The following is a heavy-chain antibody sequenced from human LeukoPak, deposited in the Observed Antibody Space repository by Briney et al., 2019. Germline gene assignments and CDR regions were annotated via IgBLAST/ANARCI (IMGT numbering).Heavy chain of an antibody. J-gene: IGHJ5*02. CDR3: ATAVRGRQQLVRRWFDP. Sequence: ASVKVSCKVSGYTLIELSMHWVRQAPGKGLEWMGGFDPEDGETIYAQKFQGRVTMTEDTSTDTAYMELSSLRSEDTAVYYCATAVRGRQQLVRRWFDPWGQGTLVTVSS. CDR2: FDPEDGET. CDR1: GYTLIELS. D-gene: IGHD6-13*01. V-gene: IGHV1-24*01.